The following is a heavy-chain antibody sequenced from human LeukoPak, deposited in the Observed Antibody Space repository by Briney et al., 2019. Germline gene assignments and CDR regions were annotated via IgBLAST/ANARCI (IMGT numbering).Heavy chain of an antibody. Sequence: SQTLSLTCTVSGGSISSGGYYWSWIRQHPGKGLEWIGYIYYSGSTYYNPSLKSRVTISVDTSKNQFSLKLSSVTAADTAVYYCARCDSSGLSCDYWGQGTLVTVSS. V-gene: IGHV4-31*03. CDR2: IYYSGST. J-gene: IGHJ4*02. D-gene: IGHD3-22*01. CDR1: GGSISSGGYY. CDR3: ARCDSSGLSCDY.